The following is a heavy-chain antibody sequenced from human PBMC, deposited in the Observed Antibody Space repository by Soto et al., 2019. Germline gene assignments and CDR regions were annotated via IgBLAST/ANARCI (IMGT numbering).Heavy chain of an antibody. V-gene: IGHV1-69*12. CDR3: ARIDSDGYQIGGIGY. J-gene: IGHJ4*02. CDR2: IIPIFGTA. Sequence: QVQLVQSGAEVKKPGSSVKVSCKASGGTFSSYAISWVRQAPGQGLEWMGGIIPIFGTANYAQKFQGRVTITADESXXTAYMELSSLRSEDTAVYYCARIDSDGYQIGGIGYWGQGTLVTVSS. CDR1: GGTFSSYA. D-gene: IGHD2-21*01.